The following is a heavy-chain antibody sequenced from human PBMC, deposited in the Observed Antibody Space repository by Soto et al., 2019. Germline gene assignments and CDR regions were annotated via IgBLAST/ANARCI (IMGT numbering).Heavy chain of an antibody. Sequence: QLQLQESGPGQVRPSETLSLTCTVSGGSISTSYYWGWIRQPPGKGLEWIGSLYYSGSTYYNPSLKSRLXXSXDXXKNQFSLKLSSVTAADTAMYYCAIVATIRGYYFDYWGQGTLVTVSS. J-gene: IGHJ4*02. V-gene: IGHV4-39*01. CDR3: AIVATIRGYYFDY. D-gene: IGHD5-12*01. CDR1: GGSISTSYY. CDR2: LYYSGST.